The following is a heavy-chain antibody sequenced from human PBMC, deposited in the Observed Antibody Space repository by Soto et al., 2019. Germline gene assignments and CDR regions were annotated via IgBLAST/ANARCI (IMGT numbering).Heavy chain of an antibody. CDR1: GGSISSSSYY. CDR3: ASGPDYGDYFPGSIDY. CDR2: IYYSGST. Sequence: QLQLQESGPGLVKPSETLSLTCTVSGGSISSSSYYWGWIRQPPGKGLEWIGSIYYSGSTYYNPSLKSRVTISVDTSKNQFSLKLSSVTAADTAVYYCASGPDYGDYFPGSIDYWGQGTLVTVSS. V-gene: IGHV4-39*01. D-gene: IGHD4-17*01. J-gene: IGHJ4*02.